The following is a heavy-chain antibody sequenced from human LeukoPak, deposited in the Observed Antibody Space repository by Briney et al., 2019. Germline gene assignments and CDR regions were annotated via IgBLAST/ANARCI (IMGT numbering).Heavy chain of an antibody. CDR3: ARIITTYYYYGTDV. CDR2: INHSGST. J-gene: IGHJ6*02. D-gene: IGHD3-22*01. CDR1: GGSFSGYY. Sequence: SETLSLTCAVYGGSFSGYYWSWIRQPPGKGLEWIGEINHSGSTNYNPSLKSRVTISVDTSKNQFSLKLSSVTAADTAVYYCARIITTYYYYGTDVWGQGTTVTVSS. V-gene: IGHV4-34*01.